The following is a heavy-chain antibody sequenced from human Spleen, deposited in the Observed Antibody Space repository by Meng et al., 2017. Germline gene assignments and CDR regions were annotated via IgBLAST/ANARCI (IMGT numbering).Heavy chain of an antibody. D-gene: IGHD4-11*01. J-gene: IGHJ4*02. V-gene: IGHV4-34*01. CDR2: INHSGST. Sequence: RLREWGPGFFKPSEPLSLTCAVYGGSFSGYYWSCIRQPPGKGLEWIGEINHSGSTNYNPSLKSRVTISVDTSKNQFSLKLSSVTAADTAVYYCARGPTTMAHDFDYWGQGTLVTVSS. CDR3: ARGPTTMAHDFDY. CDR1: GGSFSGYY.